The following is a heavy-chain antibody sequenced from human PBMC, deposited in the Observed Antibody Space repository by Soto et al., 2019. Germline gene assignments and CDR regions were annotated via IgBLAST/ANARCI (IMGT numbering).Heavy chain of an antibody. CDR1: GGSISSYY. J-gene: IGHJ5*02. D-gene: IGHD3-16*02. CDR2: IYYSGST. V-gene: IGHV4-59*12. Sequence: SETLSLTCTVSGGSISSYYWSWIRQPPGKGLEWIGYIYYSGSTNYNPSLKSRVTISVDTSKNQFSLKLNSVTAADTAVYYCARVSTSENWFDPWGQGTLVTVSS. CDR3: ARVSTSENWFDP.